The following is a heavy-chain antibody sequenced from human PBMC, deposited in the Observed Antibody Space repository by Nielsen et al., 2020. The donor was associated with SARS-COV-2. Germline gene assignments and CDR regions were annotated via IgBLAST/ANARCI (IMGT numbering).Heavy chain of an antibody. V-gene: IGHV3-74*03. CDR3: ARLWDDGYYFDTGPYDY. D-gene: IGHD3-22*01. J-gene: IGHJ4*02. CDR1: GFTFSRFG. CDR2: INPDESKT. Sequence: GGSLRLSCAASGFTFSRFGMHWVRQAPGKGLVWVSHINPDESKTTYADSVKGRFTISRDNAKNTLYLQMNGLRAEDTAVYYCARLWDDGYYFDTGPYDYWGQGTLVTVSS.